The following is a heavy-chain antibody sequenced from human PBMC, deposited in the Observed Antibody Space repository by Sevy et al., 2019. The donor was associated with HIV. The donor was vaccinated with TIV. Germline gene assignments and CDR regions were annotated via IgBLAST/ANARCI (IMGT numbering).Heavy chain of an antibody. CDR1: GYTFTGYY. CDR3: ARGSADTFMAVAGSFGMDV. Sequence: ASVKVSCKASGYTFTGYYMHWVRQAPGQGLEWMGWINPNSGGTNYAQKFQGRVTMTRDTSISTAYMELSRLRSDDTAVYYWARGSADTFMAVAGSFGMDVWGQGTTVTVSS. J-gene: IGHJ6*02. CDR2: INPNSGGT. D-gene: IGHD6-19*01. V-gene: IGHV1-2*02.